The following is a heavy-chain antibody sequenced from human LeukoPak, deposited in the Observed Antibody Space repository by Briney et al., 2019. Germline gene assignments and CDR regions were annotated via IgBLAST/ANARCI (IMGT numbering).Heavy chain of an antibody. J-gene: IGHJ6*03. CDR2: ISGRGDKT. Sequence: GGSLRLSCAASGFAFSNYAMSWVRQAPGRGLEWVSAISGRGDKTYHADSVKGRFTISRDNSRNTLSLQVNSLRAEDTAVYYCAKDTSAWWYHRAYMDVWGKGTTVTVSS. CDR3: AKDTSAWWYHRAYMDV. CDR1: GFAFSNYA. V-gene: IGHV3-23*01. D-gene: IGHD2-15*01.